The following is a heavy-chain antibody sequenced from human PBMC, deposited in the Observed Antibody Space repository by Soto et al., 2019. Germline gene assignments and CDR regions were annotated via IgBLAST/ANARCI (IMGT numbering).Heavy chain of an antibody. J-gene: IGHJ6*03. D-gene: IGHD5-12*01. V-gene: IGHV1-2*02. CDR1: GYRFSDYY. CDR2: MNPNSGDT. Sequence: QVQLVQSGAEVKKPGASVTVSCKASGYRFSDYYLHWVRQAPGQGPAWMGWMNPNSGDTKYAQKVKGRVTMTRDTSVRTAFMELNWLKSDDTAVYYCARESGGATATLDYYYFYMDAWGIGTTVTVSS. CDR3: ARESGGATATLDYYYFYMDA.